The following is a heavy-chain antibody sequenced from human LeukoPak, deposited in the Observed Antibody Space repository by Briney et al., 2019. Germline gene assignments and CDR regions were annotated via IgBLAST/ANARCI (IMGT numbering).Heavy chain of an antibody. CDR3: ARVVMATINYYYYYMDV. CDR2: IIPIFGTA. Sequence: SVKVSCKASGGTFSSYAISWVRQAPGQGLEWMGRIIPIFGTANYAQKFQGRVTITADESTSTAYMELSSLRSEDTAVYYCARVVMATINYYYYYMDVWGKGTTVTVSS. J-gene: IGHJ6*03. D-gene: IGHD5-24*01. CDR1: GGTFSSYA. V-gene: IGHV1-69*15.